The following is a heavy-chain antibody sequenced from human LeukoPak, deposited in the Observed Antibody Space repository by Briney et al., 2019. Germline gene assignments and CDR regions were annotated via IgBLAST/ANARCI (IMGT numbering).Heavy chain of an antibody. J-gene: IGHJ4*02. V-gene: IGHV4-39*07. CDR3: ARGKYGEYYFDY. D-gene: IGHD4-17*01. CDR1: GGSISSSSYY. CDR2: IYHSGST. Sequence: SETLSLTCTVSGGSISSSSYYWGWIRQPPGKGLEWIGSIYHSGSTYYNPSLKSRVTISVDTSKNQFSLKLSSVTAADTAVYYCARGKYGEYYFDYWGQGTLVTVSS.